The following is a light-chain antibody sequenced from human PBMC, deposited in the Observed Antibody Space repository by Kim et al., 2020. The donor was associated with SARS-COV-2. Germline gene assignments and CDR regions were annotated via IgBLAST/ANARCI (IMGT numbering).Light chain of an antibody. CDR2: GAS. CDR3: QQYGSLIT. J-gene: IGKJ5*01. Sequence: VLTQSPGTLSLSPGERATLSCRDSQTISSSYLAWYQQKPGQALRLLIYGASRRATGIPDRFSGGGSGTDFTLTISRLEPEDSAVYYCQQYGSLITFGPGTRLEIK. CDR1: QTISSSY. V-gene: IGKV3-20*01.